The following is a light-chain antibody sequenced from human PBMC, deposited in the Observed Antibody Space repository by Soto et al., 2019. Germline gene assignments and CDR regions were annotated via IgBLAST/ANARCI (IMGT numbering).Light chain of an antibody. CDR3: QQYGTSPPLYT. Sequence: VLTQSPGTLSLSPGERATLSCRASQSVSSPYLAWYQQKPGQAPRLVIYGASIRATGIPDRFSGSGSGTDFTLTISRLEPEDFAVYYCQQYGTSPPLYTFGQGTKLEIK. CDR2: GAS. CDR1: QSVSSPY. J-gene: IGKJ2*01. V-gene: IGKV3-20*01.